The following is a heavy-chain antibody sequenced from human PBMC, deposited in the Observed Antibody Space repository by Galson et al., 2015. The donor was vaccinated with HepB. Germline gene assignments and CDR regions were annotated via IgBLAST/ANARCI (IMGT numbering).Heavy chain of an antibody. CDR1: GYTLTELS. V-gene: IGHV1-24*01. Sequence: SVKVSCKVSGYTLTELSMHWVRQAPGKGLEWMGGFDPEDGETIYAQKFQGRVTMTEDTSTDTAYMELSSLRSEDTAVYYCATLGIAVAGRDLYFDYWGQGTLVTVSS. CDR3: ATLGIAVAGRDLYFDY. D-gene: IGHD6-19*01. CDR2: FDPEDGET. J-gene: IGHJ4*02.